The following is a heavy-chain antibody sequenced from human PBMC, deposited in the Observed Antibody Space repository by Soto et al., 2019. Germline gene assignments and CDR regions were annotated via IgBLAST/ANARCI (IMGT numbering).Heavy chain of an antibody. CDR1: GGSFSGYY. D-gene: IGHD2-2*01. Sequence: PSETLSLTCAVYGGSFSGYYWSWIRQPPGKGLEWIGEINHSGSTNYNPSLKSRVTISVDTSKNQFSLKLSSVTAADTAVYYCARAGYCSSTSCYANWFDPWGQGTMVTVYS. CDR2: INHSGST. J-gene: IGHJ5*02. CDR3: ARAGYCSSTSCYANWFDP. V-gene: IGHV4-34*01.